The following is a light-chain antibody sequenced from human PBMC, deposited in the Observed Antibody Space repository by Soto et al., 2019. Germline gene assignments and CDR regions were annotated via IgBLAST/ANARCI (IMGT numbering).Light chain of an antibody. CDR1: SSDVGGFDF. J-gene: IGLJ1*01. V-gene: IGLV2-14*03. Sequence: QSALTQPASVSGSPGQSITISCTGTSSDVGGFDFVSWYQQHPGTAPKVLIYDVSHRPSGVSDRFSGSKSGNTASLTISGLQVEDEADYYCSSYSSSSLGVFGTGTKVTVL. CDR3: SSYSSSSLGV. CDR2: DVS.